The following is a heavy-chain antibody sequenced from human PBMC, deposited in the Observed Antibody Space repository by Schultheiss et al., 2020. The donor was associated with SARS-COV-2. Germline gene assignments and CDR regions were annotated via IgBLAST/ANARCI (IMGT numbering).Heavy chain of an antibody. D-gene: IGHD2-8*01. CDR1: GGSFSGYY. J-gene: IGHJ6*03. CDR2: ISGSGGST. CDR3: AKDHKMVYYYMDV. Sequence: LSLTCAVYGGSFSGYYWSWIRQPPGKGLEWVSAISGSGGSTYYADSVKGRFTISRHNSKNTLYLQMNSLRAEDTAVYYCAKDHKMVYYYMDVWGKGTTVTVSS. V-gene: IGHV3-23*01.